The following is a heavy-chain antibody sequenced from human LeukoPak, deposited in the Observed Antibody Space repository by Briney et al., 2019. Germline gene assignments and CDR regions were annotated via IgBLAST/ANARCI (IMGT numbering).Heavy chain of an antibody. J-gene: IGHJ1*01. CDR2: IHYSGFS. Sequence: SETLSLTCTVSGGSISSYYWSWIRQPPGKGLEFIGYIHYSGFSNYNPSLKSRVTISVYTSKNHFSLKLNFVTAADTAVYYCARDLHGGNSGLGYWGQGTLVTVSS. V-gene: IGHV4-59*01. CDR1: GGSISSYY. CDR3: ARDLHGGNSGLGY. D-gene: IGHD4-23*01.